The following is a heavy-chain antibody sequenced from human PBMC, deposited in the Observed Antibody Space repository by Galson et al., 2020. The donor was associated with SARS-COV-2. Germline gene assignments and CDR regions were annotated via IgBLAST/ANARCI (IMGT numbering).Heavy chain of an antibody. CDR2: ISYDGSNK. J-gene: IGHJ4*02. D-gene: IGHD3-22*01. CDR3: ARDPYYYDSSGYYLVQNSFDY. CDR1: GFTFSSYA. Sequence: GGSLRLSCAASGFTFSSYAMHWVRQAPGKGLEWVAVISYDGSNKYYADSVKGRFTISRDNSKNTLYLQMNSLRAEDTAVYYCARDPYYYDSSGYYLVQNSFDYWGQGTLVTVSS. V-gene: IGHV3-30-3*01.